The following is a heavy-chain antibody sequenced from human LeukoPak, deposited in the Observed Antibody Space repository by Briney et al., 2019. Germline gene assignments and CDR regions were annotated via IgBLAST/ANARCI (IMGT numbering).Heavy chain of an antibody. CDR2: IRYDGSNK. V-gene: IGHV3-30*02. CDR1: GFTFSSYG. Sequence: GGSLRLSCAASGFTFSSYGMHWVRQAPGEGLEWVAFIRYDGSNKYYADSVKGRFTISRDNSKNTLYLQMNSLRAEDTAVYYCAKDPYDFWSGTAGYWGQGTLVTVSS. D-gene: IGHD3-3*01. CDR3: AKDPYDFWSGTAGY. J-gene: IGHJ4*02.